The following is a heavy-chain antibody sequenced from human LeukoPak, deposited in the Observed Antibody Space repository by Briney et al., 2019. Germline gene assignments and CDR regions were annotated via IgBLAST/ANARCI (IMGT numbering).Heavy chain of an antibody. D-gene: IGHD5-18*01. Sequence: SETLSLTCTVSGGSINRDYWSWIRQAPEKGLEWIGYIYYNGITNYNPSLKSRVTISVDTSKNQFSLHLTSVTAADTAVYYCARRSLTALSWFDPWGQGALVTVSS. V-gene: IGHV4-59*08. CDR2: IYYNGIT. CDR1: GGSINRDY. J-gene: IGHJ5*02. CDR3: ARRSLTALSWFDP.